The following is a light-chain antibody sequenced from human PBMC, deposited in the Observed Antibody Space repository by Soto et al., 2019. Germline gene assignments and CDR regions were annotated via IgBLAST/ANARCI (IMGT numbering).Light chain of an antibody. CDR3: QQFSSYPLT. CDR2: AAS. V-gene: IGKV3-20*01. J-gene: IGKJ4*01. CDR1: QTVRNNY. Sequence: LTQSPCTLSLSPGERATLSCRASQTVRNNYCAWYQQKPGQANRLMNYAASSRATGIPDRFSGGGSGTDFTLTISRLEPEDFAVYYCQQFSSYPLTFGGGTKVDIK.